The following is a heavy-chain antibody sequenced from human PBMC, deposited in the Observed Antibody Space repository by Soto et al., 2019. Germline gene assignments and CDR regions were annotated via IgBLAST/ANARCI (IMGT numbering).Heavy chain of an antibody. CDR2: INWNSDSI. D-gene: IGHD3-10*01. CDR1: GFTFEDYA. Sequence: GGSLRLSCAGSGFTFEDYAMHWVRQAPGKGLEWVSGINWNSDSIGYADSVRGRFTISRDNAKNSLYLQMNSLRAEDTALYYCAKGKGSGTYSSHDFWGQGTLVTVSS. CDR3: AKGKGSGTYSSHDF. V-gene: IGHV3-9*01. J-gene: IGHJ4*02.